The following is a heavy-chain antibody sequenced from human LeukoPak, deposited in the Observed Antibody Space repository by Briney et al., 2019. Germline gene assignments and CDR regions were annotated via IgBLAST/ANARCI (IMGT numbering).Heavy chain of an antibody. Sequence: GRSLRLSCAASGFTFSSYGMHWVRQAPGEGLEWVAVIWYDGSNKYYADSVKGRFTISRDNSKNTLYLQMNSLRAEDTAVYYCAKGGSYYATATLDYWGQGTLVTVSS. CDR1: GFTFSSYG. CDR2: IWYDGSNK. J-gene: IGHJ4*02. V-gene: IGHV3-33*06. D-gene: IGHD1-26*01. CDR3: AKGGSYYATATLDY.